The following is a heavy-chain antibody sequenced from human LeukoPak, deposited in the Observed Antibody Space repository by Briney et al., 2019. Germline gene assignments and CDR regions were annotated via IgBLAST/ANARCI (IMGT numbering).Heavy chain of an antibody. CDR1: GFTFSSYA. CDR2: ISGSGGST. J-gene: IGHJ3*02. CDR3: GASGRFPDAFDI. Sequence: GGSLRLSCAASGFTFSSYAMSWVRQAPGKGLEWVSAISGSGGSTYYADSAKGRFTISRDNSKNTLYLQMNSLRAEDTAVYYCGASGRFPDAFDIWGQGTMVTVSS. V-gene: IGHV3-23*01.